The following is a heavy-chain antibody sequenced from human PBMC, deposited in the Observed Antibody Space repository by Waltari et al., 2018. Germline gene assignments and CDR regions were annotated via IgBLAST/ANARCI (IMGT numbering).Heavy chain of an antibody. CDR2: INAGNGNT. Sequence: QVQLVQSGAEVKKPGASVKVSCKAAGYTFTSYDMPWVRPAPGQRLEWMGWINAGNGNTKYSQKFQGRVTITRDTSASTAYMELSSLRSEDTAVYYCARDYDFWSGYSLNWFDPWGQGTLVTVSS. V-gene: IGHV1-3*01. CDR1: GYTFTSYD. CDR3: ARDYDFWSGYSLNWFDP. D-gene: IGHD3-3*01. J-gene: IGHJ5*02.